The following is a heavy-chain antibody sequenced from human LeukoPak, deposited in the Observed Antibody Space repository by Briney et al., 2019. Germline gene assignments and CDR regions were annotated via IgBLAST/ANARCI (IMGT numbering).Heavy chain of an antibody. CDR2: ISAYNGNT. D-gene: IGHD2-2*01. Sequence: ASVKVSCKASGYTFTGYYMHWVRQAPGQGLEWMGWISAYNGNTNYAQKLQGRVTMTTDTSTSTAYMELRSLRSDDTAVYYCASGRTDIVVVPATLRNYYFDYWGQGTLVTVSS. CDR3: ASGRTDIVVVPATLRNYYFDY. J-gene: IGHJ4*02. CDR1: GYTFTGYY. V-gene: IGHV1-18*04.